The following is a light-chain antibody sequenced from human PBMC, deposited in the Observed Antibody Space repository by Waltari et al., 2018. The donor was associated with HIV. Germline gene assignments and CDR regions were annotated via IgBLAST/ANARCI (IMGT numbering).Light chain of an antibody. J-gene: IGLJ1*01. V-gene: IGLV1-51*01. Sequence: HSVFPPPPPGPPGPRSQSPIPCPGTNSNTGKNIVSRYKQLPGPTPKPLIYNNNKRPSGIPDRFAGSKSGTSASLGISGLQSGDEADYYCVRWDGSLSGVVFGAGTKLTVL. CDR1: NSNTGKNI. CDR3: VRWDGSLSGVV. CDR2: NNN.